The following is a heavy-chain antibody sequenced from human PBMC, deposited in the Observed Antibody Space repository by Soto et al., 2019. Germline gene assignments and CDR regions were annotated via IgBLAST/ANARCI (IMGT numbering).Heavy chain of an antibody. CDR1: GASLTSGSYY. V-gene: IGHV4-61*01. J-gene: IGHJ5*01. D-gene: IGHD3-16*01. Sequence: QVPLQESGPGLVRPSETLSLTCTVSGASLTSGSYYWSWVRQPPGKGLEWIAYIYRSGSTNYNPSLKSRATISVDTSKNQFSLRLTSVTPADTAMYYCARWKYSYADLPGDWFDSWGQGTLVTVSS. CDR2: IYRSGST. CDR3: ARWKYSYADLPGDWFDS.